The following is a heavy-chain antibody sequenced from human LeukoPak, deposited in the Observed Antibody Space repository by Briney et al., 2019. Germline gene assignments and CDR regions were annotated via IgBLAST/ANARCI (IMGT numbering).Heavy chain of an antibody. Sequence: GGSLRLSCAASGFTFSRFGMHWVRQAPGKGLEGVALIWADGSHEYYADSVKGRFTISRDNSRDTLYLQMNSLTADDTAIYYCARDLGSGTSYSYFDYWGQGALVTVSS. V-gene: IGHV3-33*01. J-gene: IGHJ4*02. CDR3: ARDLGSGTSYSYFDY. D-gene: IGHD3-10*01. CDR1: GFTFSRFG. CDR2: IWADGSHE.